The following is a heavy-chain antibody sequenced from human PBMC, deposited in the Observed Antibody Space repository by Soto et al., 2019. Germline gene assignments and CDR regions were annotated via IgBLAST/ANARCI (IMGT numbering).Heavy chain of an antibody. Sequence: SETLSLTCTVSSDSISSYYWSWIRQPPGKRLEWIGYISYSGSTDYNPSLKSRVTISGDTSKNQFSLKVSSVTAADTAVYYCARGTSWQLPFDYWGQGTLVTVPS. CDR3: ARGTSWQLPFDY. J-gene: IGHJ4*02. V-gene: IGHV4-59*01. D-gene: IGHD6-13*01. CDR1: SDSISSYY. CDR2: ISYSGST.